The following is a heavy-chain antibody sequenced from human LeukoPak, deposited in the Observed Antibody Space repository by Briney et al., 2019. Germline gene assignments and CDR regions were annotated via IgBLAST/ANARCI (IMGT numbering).Heavy chain of an antibody. CDR3: ATDGGSSRSYFDY. Sequence: GGSLRLSCAASGFTFSTYWMHWVRQAPGKGLVWVSRVNGDGSSTNYADSVKGRFTISRDNSKNTLYLQMNSLRAEDTAVYYCATDGGSSRSYFDYWGQGTLATVSS. J-gene: IGHJ4*02. D-gene: IGHD2-2*01. V-gene: IGHV3-74*01. CDR2: VNGDGSST. CDR1: GFTFSTYW.